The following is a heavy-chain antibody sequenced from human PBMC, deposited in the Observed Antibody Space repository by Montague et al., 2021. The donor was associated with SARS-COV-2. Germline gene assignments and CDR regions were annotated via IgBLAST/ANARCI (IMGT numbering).Heavy chain of an antibody. J-gene: IGHJ4*02. CDR3: ARPGYYYDSSGMADY. D-gene: IGHD3-22*01. V-gene: IGHV4-39*01. Sequence: SETLSLTCTVSCGSISSSSYYWGWIRQPPGKGLEWIGSIYYSGSTYYNPSLKSRVTISVDTSKNQFSLKLSSVTAADTAVYYCARPGYYYDSSGMADYWGQGTLVTVSS. CDR2: IYYSGST. CDR1: CGSISSSSYY.